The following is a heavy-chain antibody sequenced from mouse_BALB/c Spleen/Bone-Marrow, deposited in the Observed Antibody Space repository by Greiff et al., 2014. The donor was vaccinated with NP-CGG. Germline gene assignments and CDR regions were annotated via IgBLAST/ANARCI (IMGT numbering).Heavy chain of an antibody. Sequence: EVKLQASGAELVKPGASVKLSCTASGFNIKDTYMHWVKQRPEQGLEWIGRIDPANGNTKYDPKFQGKATITADTSSNTAYLQLSSLTSEDTAVYYCAAYYYGSSQFAYWGQGTLVTVSA. J-gene: IGHJ3*01. V-gene: IGHV14-3*02. D-gene: IGHD1-1*01. CDR3: AAYYYGSSQFAY. CDR1: GFNIKDTY. CDR2: IDPANGNT.